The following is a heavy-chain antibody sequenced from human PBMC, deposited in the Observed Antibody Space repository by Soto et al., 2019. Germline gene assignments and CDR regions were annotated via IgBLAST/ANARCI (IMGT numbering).Heavy chain of an antibody. D-gene: IGHD2-21*01. CDR1: GFIFSNYW. J-gene: IGHJ6*02. CDR2: IKNDGSEV. CDR3: ARVYSSLVHFGMDV. Sequence: GGSLRLSCAASGFIFSNYWMSWVCQAPGKGLEWVANIKNDGSEVYSVDSVKGRFTFSRDNAKKSLYLQMSTLRVEDTAVYYCARVYSSLVHFGMDVWGQGTTVTVSS. V-gene: IGHV3-7*01.